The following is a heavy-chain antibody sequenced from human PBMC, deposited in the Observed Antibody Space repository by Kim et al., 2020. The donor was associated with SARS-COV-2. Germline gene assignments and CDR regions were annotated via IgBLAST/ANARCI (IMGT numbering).Heavy chain of an antibody. Sequence: AQKFPDRVTVTGDTSTDPAYMELSSLRSEDTAVYYCATLVGATSAPRFDYWGQGTLVTVSS. V-gene: IGHV1-24*01. J-gene: IGHJ4*02. D-gene: IGHD1-26*01. CDR3: ATLVGATSAPRFDY.